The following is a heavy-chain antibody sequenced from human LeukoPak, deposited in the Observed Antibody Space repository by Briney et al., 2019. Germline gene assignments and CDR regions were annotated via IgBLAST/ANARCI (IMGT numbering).Heavy chain of an antibody. Sequence: GGSLRLSCAVSGFTFDDYAMHWVRQAPGRGLEWVSGINWKSGNGIYADSVKGRFTISRDNAKNSLYLQMSSLRAEDTALYYCTRRAARWQFDLWGRGTLLTVSS. J-gene: IGHJ2*01. CDR2: INWKSGNG. CDR1: GFTFDDYA. D-gene: IGHD5-24*01. CDR3: TRRAARWQFDL. V-gene: IGHV3-9*01.